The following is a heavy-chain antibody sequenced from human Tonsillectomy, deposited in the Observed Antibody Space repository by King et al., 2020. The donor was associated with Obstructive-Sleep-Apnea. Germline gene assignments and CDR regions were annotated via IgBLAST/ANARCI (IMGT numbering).Heavy chain of an antibody. CDR2: IIGTGGST. Sequence: VQLVDSGGGLVQPGGSLRLSCAASGFTFSIFAMSWFRQSPVKGLYCVSTIIGTGGSTYYADSVKGRCTISRDTSKHTLYLQMNSLRAEDTAVYYCAAQMEIEVAYFDPWGQGTLVTVSS. J-gene: IGHJ5*02. D-gene: IGHD2-15*01. V-gene: IGHV3-23*04. CDR3: AAQMEIEVAYFDP. CDR1: GFTFSIFA.